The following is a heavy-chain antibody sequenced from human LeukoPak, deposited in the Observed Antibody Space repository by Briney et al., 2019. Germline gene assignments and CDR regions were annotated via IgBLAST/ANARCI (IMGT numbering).Heavy chain of an antibody. Sequence: GASVKVSCKASGYTFTGYYMHWVRQAPGQGLEWMGWINPNSGGTNYAQKFQGRVTMTRDTSISTAYMELSRLRSDDTAVYYCARDGQISMVRGVDLDYWGQGTLVTVSS. V-gene: IGHV1-2*02. CDR1: GYTFTGYY. J-gene: IGHJ4*02. CDR2: INPNSGGT. CDR3: ARDGQISMVRGVDLDY. D-gene: IGHD3-10*01.